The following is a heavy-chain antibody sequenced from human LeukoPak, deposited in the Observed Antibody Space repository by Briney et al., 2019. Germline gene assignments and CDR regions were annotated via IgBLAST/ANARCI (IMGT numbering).Heavy chain of an antibody. J-gene: IGHJ6*02. Sequence: GGSLRLSCAASGFTFSSYSMNWVRQAPGKGLEWVSYISSSSSTIYYADSVKGRFTISRDNAKNSLYLQMNSLRAEDTAVYYCARDRRTVAGTSYYYGMDVWGQGTTVTVSS. CDR3: ARDRRTVAGTSYYYGMDV. D-gene: IGHD6-13*01. V-gene: IGHV3-48*01. CDR1: GFTFSSYS. CDR2: ISSSSSTI.